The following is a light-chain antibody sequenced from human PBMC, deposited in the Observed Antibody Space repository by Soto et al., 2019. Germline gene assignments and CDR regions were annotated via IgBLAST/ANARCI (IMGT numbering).Light chain of an antibody. J-gene: IGLJ2*01. Sequence: VLTQPPSVSGAPGQRVTISCTGSSSNIGTPYDVYWYQQLPGTAPKLLIYGNNNRPSGVPDRFSGSKSGTSASLAITGLQAEDEADYYCQSYDSSLSGYVIFGGGTKLTVL. CDR3: QSYDSSLSGYVI. V-gene: IGLV1-40*01. CDR2: GNN. CDR1: SSNIGTPYD.